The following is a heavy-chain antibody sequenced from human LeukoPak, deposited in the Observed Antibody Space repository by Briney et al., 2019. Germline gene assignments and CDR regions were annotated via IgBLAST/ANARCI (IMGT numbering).Heavy chain of an antibody. Sequence: GGSLRLSCAASGFTFTSYWMTWVRQAPGKGLERVANVRQDGGVTYYGDSVKSRFTIYRDNSKNSVFLQLNCVRADDTAIYYCATSKDTAGGPYWGQGTLVTVSS. CDR2: VRQDGGVT. V-gene: IGHV3-7*01. J-gene: IGHJ4*02. CDR3: ATSKDTAGGPY. CDR1: GFTFTSYW. D-gene: IGHD5-18*01.